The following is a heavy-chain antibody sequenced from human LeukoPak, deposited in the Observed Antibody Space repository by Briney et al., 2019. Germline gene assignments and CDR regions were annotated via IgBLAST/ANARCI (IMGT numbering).Heavy chain of an antibody. Sequence: SETLSLTCTVSGGSISSYYWSWIRQPAGKGLEWIGRIYTSGTTNYNPSLKSRVTMSLDTSKNQFSLRLTSVTAADTAVYYCARADSGYGGRGFFYYMDVWGRGTSVTVSS. J-gene: IGHJ6*03. CDR3: ARADSGYGGRGFFYYMDV. D-gene: IGHD5-12*01. V-gene: IGHV4-4*07. CDR1: GGSISSYY. CDR2: IYTSGTT.